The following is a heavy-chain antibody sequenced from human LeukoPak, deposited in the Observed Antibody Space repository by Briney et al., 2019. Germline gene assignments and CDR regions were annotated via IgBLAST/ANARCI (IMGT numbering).Heavy chain of an antibody. CDR3: ARHMKYYYYYMDV. J-gene: IGHJ6*03. D-gene: IGHD3-16*01. Sequence: PSETLSLTCTVSGGSISSSGSSYWGWIRQPPGKGLEWIGSVYYSGSTYYNPSLNSRVTTSVDTSKNQFSLKLSSVTAADTAVYYCARHMKYYYYYMDVWGKGTTVTVSS. V-gene: IGHV4-39*01. CDR2: VYYSGST. CDR1: GGSISSSGSSY.